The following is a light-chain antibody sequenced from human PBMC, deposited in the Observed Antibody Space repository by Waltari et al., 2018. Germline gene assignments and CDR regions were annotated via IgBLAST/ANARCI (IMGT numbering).Light chain of an antibody. CDR1: QSLSSW. CDR3: QQYNSRPWT. V-gene: IGKV1-5*03. CDR2: QAS. J-gene: IGKJ1*01. Sequence: DIQMTQSPSTLSASVGDSVTLTCRASQSLSSWLAWYQQKPGKAPKLLVYQASTLESGVPPRFSGSAFWTEFTLTISSLQPDDFATYYCQQYNSRPWTFGQGTKVEF.